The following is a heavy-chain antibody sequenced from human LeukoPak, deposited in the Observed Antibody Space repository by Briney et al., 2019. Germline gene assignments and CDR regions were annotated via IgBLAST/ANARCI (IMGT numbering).Heavy chain of an antibody. V-gene: IGHV3-13*04. J-gene: IGHJ3*02. CDR1: GFTFSNYD. D-gene: IGHD6-13*01. CDR2: IAVAGDT. CDR3: VGSSGYSSSWYAFHI. Sequence: PGGSLRLSCVVSGFTFSNYDMYCIRQVTGKGLEWVSTIAVAGDTYYTGAVKGRVTISRENAKNSLYLQMNSLTAGDTAVYYCVGSSGYSSSWYAFHIWGQGTMVTVSS.